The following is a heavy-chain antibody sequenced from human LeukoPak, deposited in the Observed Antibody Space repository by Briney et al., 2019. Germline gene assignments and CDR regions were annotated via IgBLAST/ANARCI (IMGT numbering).Heavy chain of an antibody. J-gene: IGHJ4*02. CDR3: ARDIAYDSSGYYSPHFDY. CDR2: IYSGGST. D-gene: IGHD3-22*01. CDR1: GFTVSSNY. Sequence: PGGSLRLSCAASGFTVSSNYMSWVRQAPEEGLEWVSFIYSGGSTYYADSVKGRFTISRDNSKNTLYLQMNRLRAEDTAVYYCARDIAYDSSGYYSPHFDYWGQGTLVTVSS. V-gene: IGHV3-53*01.